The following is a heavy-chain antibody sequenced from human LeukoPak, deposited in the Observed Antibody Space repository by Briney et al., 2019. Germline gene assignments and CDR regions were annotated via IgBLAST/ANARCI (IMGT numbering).Heavy chain of an antibody. CDR1: GYTFTGYY. J-gene: IGHJ4*02. Sequence: GASVKVSCKASGYTFTGYYMHWVRQAPGQGLEWMGWINPNSGGTNYAQKFQGRVTMTRDTSISTAYMEPSRLRSDDTAVYYCAREGQYSSSWYPFDYWGQGTLVTVSS. CDR2: INPNSGGT. CDR3: AREGQYSSSWYPFDY. D-gene: IGHD6-13*01. V-gene: IGHV1-2*02.